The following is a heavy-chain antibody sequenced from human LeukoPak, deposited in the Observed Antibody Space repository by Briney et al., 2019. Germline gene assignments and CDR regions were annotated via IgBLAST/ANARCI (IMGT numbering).Heavy chain of an antibody. Sequence: GGSLRLSCAASGFTFSSYAMHWVRQAPGKGLEWVAVISYDGSNKYYADSVKGRFTISRDNSKNTLYLQMNSLRAEDTAVYYCARATVTTSLLYWGQGTLVTVSS. CDR3: ARATVTTSLLY. D-gene: IGHD4-17*01. CDR1: GFTFSSYA. J-gene: IGHJ4*02. V-gene: IGHV3-30-3*01. CDR2: ISYDGSNK.